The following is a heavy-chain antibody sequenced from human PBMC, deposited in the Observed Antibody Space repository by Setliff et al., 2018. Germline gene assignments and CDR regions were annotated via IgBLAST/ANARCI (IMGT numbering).Heavy chain of an antibody. CDR2: ISDNSGSI. Sequence: GGSLRLSCAASGFTFDDYPMHWVRQAPGKGLEWVSGISDNSGSIAYVDSVKGRFTISRDNAKNSLYLQMNSPRAEDTAVYYCATYKRSSSFEYWGQGSLVTVSS. V-gene: IGHV3-9*01. CDR1: GFTFDDYP. J-gene: IGHJ4*02. D-gene: IGHD6-6*01. CDR3: ATYKRSSSFEY.